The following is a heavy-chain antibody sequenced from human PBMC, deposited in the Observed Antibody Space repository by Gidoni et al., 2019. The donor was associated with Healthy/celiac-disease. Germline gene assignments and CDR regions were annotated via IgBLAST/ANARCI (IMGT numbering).Heavy chain of an antibody. D-gene: IGHD3-10*01. J-gene: IGHJ4*02. CDR3: AKRPTYYYGSGSHSGYFDY. CDR2: ISGSGGST. V-gene: IGHV3-23*01. CDR1: GFTFSSYA. Sequence: EVQLLESGGGLVQPGGSLRLSCAASGFTFSSYAMSWVRQAPGKGLEWVSAISGSGGSTYYADSVKGRFTISRDNSKNTLYLQMNSLRAEDTAVYYCAKRPTYYYGSGSHSGYFDYWGQGTLVTVSS.